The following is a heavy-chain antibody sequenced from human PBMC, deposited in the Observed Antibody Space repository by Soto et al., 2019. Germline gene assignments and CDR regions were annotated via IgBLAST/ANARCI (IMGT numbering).Heavy chain of an antibody. CDR1: GFTFRNYG. V-gene: IGHV3-33*01. CDR2: IWYDGSNK. J-gene: IGHJ4*02. CDR3: ARDHSGYYLDY. Sequence: QVQLVESGGGVVQPGRSLRLSCAASGFTFRNYGLHWVRQTPGKGLEWVAVIWYDGSNKYYGDSVKGRFAISRDDSRNTLYLQMNSLGAEDTAVYYCARDHSGYYLDYWGQGTLVTVSS. D-gene: IGHD5-12*01.